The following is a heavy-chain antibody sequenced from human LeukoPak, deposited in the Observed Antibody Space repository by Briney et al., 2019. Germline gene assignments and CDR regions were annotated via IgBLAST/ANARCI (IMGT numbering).Heavy chain of an antibody. Sequence: GGSLRLSCAASGFTFSSYVMSWVRQAPGKGLEWVSAISGSGGSTYYADSVKGRFTISRDNSKNTLYLQMNSLRAEDTAVFYCAKDLGATIYYFDYWGQGTLVTVSS. V-gene: IGHV3-23*01. CDR2: ISGSGGST. CDR1: GFTFSSYV. J-gene: IGHJ4*02. CDR3: AKDLGATIYYFDY. D-gene: IGHD1-26*01.